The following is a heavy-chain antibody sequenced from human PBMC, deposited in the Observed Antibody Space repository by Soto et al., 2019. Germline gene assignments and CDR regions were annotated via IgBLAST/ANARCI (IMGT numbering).Heavy chain of an antibody. J-gene: IGHJ3*02. Sequence: QVQLVQSGAEVKKPGSSVKVSCKASGGTFSSYAISWVRQAPGQGLEWMGGIIPIFGTANYAQKFQGRVTITADKSTSTAYMELSSLRSEDTAVYYCARGATMVTPGGVSAFDIWGPGTMVTVSS. CDR3: ARGATMVTPGGVSAFDI. CDR2: IIPIFGTA. V-gene: IGHV1-69*06. CDR1: GGTFSSYA. D-gene: IGHD5-12*01.